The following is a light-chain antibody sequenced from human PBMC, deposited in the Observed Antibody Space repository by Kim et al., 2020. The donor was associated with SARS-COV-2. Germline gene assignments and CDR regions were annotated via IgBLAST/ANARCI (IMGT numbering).Light chain of an antibody. CDR1: SSDVGHYNS. CDR2: DVT. Sequence: QSALTQPASVSGSPGQSITISCTGTSSDVGHYNSVSWYQQHPGKAPKLMIYDVTKRPSGVSIRFSGSKSGNTASLTISGLQAEDEADYYCNSYTSSTSDVFGTGTKVTVL. CDR3: NSYTSSTSDV. J-gene: IGLJ1*01. V-gene: IGLV2-14*01.